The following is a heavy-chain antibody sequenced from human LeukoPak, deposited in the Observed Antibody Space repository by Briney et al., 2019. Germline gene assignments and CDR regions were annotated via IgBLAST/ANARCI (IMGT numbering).Heavy chain of an antibody. CDR1: GFILCTYW. D-gene: IGHD3-10*01. CDR2: IDVDGITT. CDR3: ARDYAGSPDY. V-gene: IGHV3-74*03. Sequence: PGGSLTLSCTPSGFILCTYWINCLPQSRGKGLVWVALIDVDGITTTHADSVKGRFTISRDNAKNTAYLQMNSLRDEDTAVYFCARDYAGSPDYWGQGTLVTVSA. J-gene: IGHJ4*02.